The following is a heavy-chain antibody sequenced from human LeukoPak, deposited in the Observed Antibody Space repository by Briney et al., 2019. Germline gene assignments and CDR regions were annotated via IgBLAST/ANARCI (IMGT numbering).Heavy chain of an antibody. CDR3: TRGDGYNEPPYYLYGLGV. J-gene: IGHJ6*02. Sequence: SETLSLTCTVSGGSISSAGYHWSWIRQHPGKGLEWIGYIYYSGSTYYNPSLKSRVTISIDTSKKQFSLKLSSVTAADTAVYYCTRGDGYNEPPYYLYGLGVWGQGTTVTVSS. V-gene: IGHV4-31*03. CDR2: IYYSGST. D-gene: IGHD5-24*01. CDR1: GGSISSAGYH.